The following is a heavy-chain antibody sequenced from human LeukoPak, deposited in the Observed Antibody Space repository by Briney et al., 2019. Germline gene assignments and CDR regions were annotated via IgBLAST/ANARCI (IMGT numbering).Heavy chain of an antibody. CDR1: GGSISRGDYY. Sequence: PSQTLSLTCTISGGSISRGDYYWSWVRQPPGKGLEWIGFIYYSGSTYYNPSLKSRITISVDTSKNQFSLKLTSVTAADTAVYYCARDHCGGGSCYHWFDPWGQGTLVTVSS. CDR3: ARDHCGGGSCYHWFDP. J-gene: IGHJ5*02. V-gene: IGHV4-30-4*01. D-gene: IGHD2-15*01. CDR2: IYYSGST.